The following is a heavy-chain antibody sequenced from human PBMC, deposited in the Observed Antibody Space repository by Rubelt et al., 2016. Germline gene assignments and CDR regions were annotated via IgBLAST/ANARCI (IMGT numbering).Heavy chain of an antibody. D-gene: IGHD6-19*01. CDR3: ARVRTINNSSGWGHDAFDI. CDR2: IIPILGIA. Sequence: GQPGAEVKKPGSSVKVSCKASGGTFSSYAISWVRQAPGQGLEWMGGIIPILGIANYAQKFQGRVTITADKSTSTAYMELSSLRSEDTAVYYCARVRTINNSSGWGHDAFDIWGQGTMVTVSS. CDR1: GGTFSSYA. J-gene: IGHJ3*02. V-gene: IGHV1-69*10.